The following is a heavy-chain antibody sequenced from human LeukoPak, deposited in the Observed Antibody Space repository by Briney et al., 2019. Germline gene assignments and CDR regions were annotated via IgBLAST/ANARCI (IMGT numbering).Heavy chain of an antibody. CDR2: ISGSGGST. J-gene: IGHJ5*02. D-gene: IGHD6-19*01. Sequence: PGGSLRLSCAASGFTFSAYDMSWVRQAPGKGLEWVSAISGSGGSTYYADSVKGRFTISRDNSKNTLYLQMISLRAEDAAVYYCAKGGHSSGRPGNWFDPWGQGTLVTVSS. V-gene: IGHV3-23*01. CDR3: AKGGHSSGRPGNWFDP. CDR1: GFTFSAYD.